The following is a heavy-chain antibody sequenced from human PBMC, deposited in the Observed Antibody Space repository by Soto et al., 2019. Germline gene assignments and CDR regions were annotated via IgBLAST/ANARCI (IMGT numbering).Heavy chain of an antibody. CDR3: ARTSEFYYYDSSGYYGY. V-gene: IGHV4-30-4*01. D-gene: IGHD3-22*01. Sequence: QVQLQESGPGLVKPSQTLSLTCTVSGGSISSGDYYWSWIRQPPGKGLEWIGYIYYSGSTYYNPSLKSRVTISVDTSKNQFSLKLSSVTAADTAVYYCARTSEFYYYDSSGYYGYWGQGTLVTVSS. CDR2: IYYSGST. CDR1: GGSISSGDYY. J-gene: IGHJ4*02.